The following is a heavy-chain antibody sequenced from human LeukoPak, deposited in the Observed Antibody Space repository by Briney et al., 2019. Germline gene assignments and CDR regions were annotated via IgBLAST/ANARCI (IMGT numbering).Heavy chain of an antibody. V-gene: IGHV4-59*01. CDR3: ARGKGAMDY. D-gene: IGHD1-26*01. CDR2: IYYSGST. CDR1: GGSFSGYY. J-gene: IGHJ4*02. Sequence: PSETLSLTCAVYGGSFSGYYWSWIRQPPGKGLEWIGYIYYSGSTNYNPSLKSRVTISVDTSKNQFSLKLSSVTAADTAVYYCARGKGAMDYWGQGTLVTVSS.